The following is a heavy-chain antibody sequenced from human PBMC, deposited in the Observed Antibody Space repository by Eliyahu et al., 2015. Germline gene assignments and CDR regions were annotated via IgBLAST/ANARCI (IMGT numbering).Heavy chain of an antibody. Sequence: QVQLVQSGAEVKKPGASVKVSCKASGYTFTGYYMHWVRQAPGQGLEWMGRINPNSGGTNYAQKFQGRVTMTRDTSISTAYMELSRLRSDDTAVYYCARGRDSPPGHNWFDPWGQGTLVTVSS. D-gene: IGHD1-14*01. V-gene: IGHV1-2*06. CDR2: INPNSGGT. CDR3: ARGRDSPPGHNWFDP. CDR1: GYTFTGYY. J-gene: IGHJ5*02.